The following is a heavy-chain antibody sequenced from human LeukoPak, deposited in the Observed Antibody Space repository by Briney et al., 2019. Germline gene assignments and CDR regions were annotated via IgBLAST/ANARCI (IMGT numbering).Heavy chain of an antibody. CDR2: ISWNSGSI. D-gene: IGHD3-16*01. CDR1: GFTFGDYA. CDR3: ARVPLFLELRFGEGYFDY. Sequence: PGRSLRLSCAASGFTFGDYAMHWVRQAPGKGLEWVSGISWNSGSIGYADSVKGRFTISRDNAKNSLYLQMNSLRSEDTAVYYCARVPLFLELRFGEGYFDYWGQGTLVTVSS. V-gene: IGHV3-9*01. J-gene: IGHJ4*02.